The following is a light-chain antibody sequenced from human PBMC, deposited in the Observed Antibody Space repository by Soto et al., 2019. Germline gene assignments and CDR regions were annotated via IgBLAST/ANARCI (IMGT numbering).Light chain of an antibody. J-gene: IGKJ1*01. CDR3: QQYNNWPRT. Sequence: EIVVTQSPATLSVSPGERATLSCRASQSVSSALAWYQQKPGQAPRLLIYGASTRATGIPARFSGSGSGTEFTLTISSLQSEDFAVYYCQQYNNWPRTFGQGTKVDI. V-gene: IGKV3-15*01. CDR2: GAS. CDR1: QSVSSA.